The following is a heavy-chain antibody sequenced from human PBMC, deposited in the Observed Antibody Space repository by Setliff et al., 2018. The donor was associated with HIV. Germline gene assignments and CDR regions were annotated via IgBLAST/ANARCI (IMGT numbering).Heavy chain of an antibody. CDR1: GFTFTNAW. CDR2: IKSKTDGETE. J-gene: IGHJ6*02. Sequence: GGSLRLSCAASGFTFTNAWMSWVRQAPGKGLEWVGRIKSKTDGETEDYAAPVKGRFTISRDDSRSTLYLQMNSLITEDTALYYCARDYLYYNLYNGSPVYGMDVWGQGTTVTVSS. V-gene: IGHV3-15*01. D-gene: IGHD3-3*01. CDR3: ARDYLYYNLYNGSPVYGMDV.